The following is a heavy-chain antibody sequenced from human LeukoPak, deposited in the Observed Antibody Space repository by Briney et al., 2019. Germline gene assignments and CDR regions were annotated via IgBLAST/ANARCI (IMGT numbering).Heavy chain of an antibody. CDR2: ISGSGGST. J-gene: IGHJ6*02. Sequence: GGSLRLSCAASGFTFSSYAMSWVRQAPGKGLEWVSAISGSGGSTYYADSVKGRFTISRDNSKNTLYLQMNSLRAEDTAVYYCAKDYYDSSGYYQVRYYYYYYGMDVWGQGTTVTVSS. CDR1: GFTFSSYA. D-gene: IGHD3-22*01. CDR3: AKDYYDSSGYYQVRYYYYYYGMDV. V-gene: IGHV3-23*01.